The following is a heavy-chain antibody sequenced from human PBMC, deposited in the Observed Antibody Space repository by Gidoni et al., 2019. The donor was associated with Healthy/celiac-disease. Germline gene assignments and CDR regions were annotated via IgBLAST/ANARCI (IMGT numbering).Heavy chain of an antibody. V-gene: IGHV3-73*02. Sequence: EVQLVESGGGLVQPGGSLKLSCAASGFPFSGYAMHWVRQASGKGLEWVGRIRSKANSYATAYAASVKGRFTISRDDSKNTAYLQMNSLKTEDTAVYYCTTRLQPTAVRNFDYWGQGTLVTVSS. CDR3: TTRLQPTAVRNFDY. CDR1: GFPFSGYA. CDR2: IRSKANSYAT. J-gene: IGHJ4*02. D-gene: IGHD6-25*01.